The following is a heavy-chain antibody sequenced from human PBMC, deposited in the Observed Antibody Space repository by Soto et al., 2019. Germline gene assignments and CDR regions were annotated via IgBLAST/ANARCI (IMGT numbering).Heavy chain of an antibody. Sequence: QVQLVESGGGVVQPGRSLRLSCAASGFTFSSYGMHWVRQAPGKGLEWVAVIWYDGSNKYYADSVKGRFTISRDNSKNTLYLQMNSLRAEDTAVYYCARDVPYYYDSSGYADYWGQGTLVTVSS. CDR3: ARDVPYYYDSSGYADY. V-gene: IGHV3-33*01. D-gene: IGHD3-22*01. CDR1: GFTFSSYG. J-gene: IGHJ4*02. CDR2: IWYDGSNK.